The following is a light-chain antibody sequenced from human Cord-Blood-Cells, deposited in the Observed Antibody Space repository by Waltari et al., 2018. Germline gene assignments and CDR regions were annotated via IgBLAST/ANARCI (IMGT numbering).Light chain of an antibody. Sequence: QSALTQPASVSGPPGQSITISCTGTRSDVGRYNYVSWYPQNPGKAPKLMIYDVSNRPSGVSHRVSGSKSGNTASLTISGLQAEDAAYYYCSSYTSSSTLVFGTGTKVTVL. CDR2: DVS. V-gene: IGLV2-14*01. CDR1: RSDVGRYNY. J-gene: IGLJ1*01. CDR3: SSYTSSSTLV.